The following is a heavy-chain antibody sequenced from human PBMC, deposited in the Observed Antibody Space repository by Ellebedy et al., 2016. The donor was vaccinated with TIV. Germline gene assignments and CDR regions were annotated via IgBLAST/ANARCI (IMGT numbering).Heavy chain of an antibody. CDR1: GFTFSSYG. D-gene: IGHD3-10*01. CDR2: IWYDGSNK. Sequence: GGSLRLSCAASGFTFSSYGMHWVRQAPGKGLEWVAVIWYDGSNKYYADSVKGRFTISRDNAKNTLYLQMNSLKTEDTAVYYCTSSFYSGTYSRDDFWGQGTLVTVSP. CDR3: TSSFYSGTYSRDDF. J-gene: IGHJ4*02. V-gene: IGHV3-33*08.